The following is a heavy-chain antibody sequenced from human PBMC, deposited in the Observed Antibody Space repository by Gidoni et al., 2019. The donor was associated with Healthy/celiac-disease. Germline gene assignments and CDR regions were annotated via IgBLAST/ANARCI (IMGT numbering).Heavy chain of an antibody. CDR2: ISGSGGST. V-gene: IGHV3-23*01. Sequence: DVQLLESGGGLVQPGGSLRLSCAASGFTFSSYAMSWVRQAPGKGLEWVSAISGSGGSTYYADSVKGRFTISRDNSKNTLYLQMNSLRAEDTAVYYCAKARGSGSYSGRDYFDYWGQGTLVTVSS. CDR1: GFTFSSYA. CDR3: AKARGSGSYSGRDYFDY. J-gene: IGHJ4*02. D-gene: IGHD3-10*01.